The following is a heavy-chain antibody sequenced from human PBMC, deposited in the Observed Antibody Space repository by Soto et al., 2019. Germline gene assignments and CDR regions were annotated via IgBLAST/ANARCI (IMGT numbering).Heavy chain of an antibody. CDR1: VFSVDTTFC. CDR3: GSPRSGPSPDVGH. Sequence: QVQLVQSGAEVKKPGASVKVSCKASVFSVDTTFCIHWVRRAPGQGLEWMGSINPNSGDTIYARNFQGRVTMTRDTSISTAYMEVSSLTSDDTAVYYCGSPRSGPSPDVGHWGHGTVVTVSS. CDR2: INPNSGDT. J-gene: IGHJ4*01. D-gene: IGHD2-15*01. V-gene: IGHV1-2*02.